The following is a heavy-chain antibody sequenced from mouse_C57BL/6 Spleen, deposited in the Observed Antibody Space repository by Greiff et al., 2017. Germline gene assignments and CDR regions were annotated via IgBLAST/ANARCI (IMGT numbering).Heavy chain of an antibody. Sequence: QVQLQQSGAELVMPGASVKLSCKASGYTFTSYWMHWVKQRPGQGLEWIGEIDPSDSYTNYNQKFKGKSTLTVDKSSSTAYMQLSSLTSEDSAVYYCARRYGGDYFDYWGQGTTLTVSS. CDR1: GYTFTSYW. CDR3: ARRYGGDYFDY. CDR2: IDPSDSYT. D-gene: IGHD1-1*01. J-gene: IGHJ2*01. V-gene: IGHV1-69*01.